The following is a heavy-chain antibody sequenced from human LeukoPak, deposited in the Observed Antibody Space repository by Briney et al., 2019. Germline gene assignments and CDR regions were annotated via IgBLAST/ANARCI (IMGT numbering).Heavy chain of an antibody. D-gene: IGHD3-9*01. Sequence: SETLSLTCPGSGGSFSSSSYYGGGIRQPPGKGLEWIGSLYYSGSTSYNPSLESRVTISVDTSKNQFSLKLSSVTAADTAVYYCARNKRDVRYYGILTDYPKYFFDHWGQGPLVTVSS. CDR2: LYYSGST. J-gene: IGHJ4*02. CDR3: ARNKRDVRYYGILTDYPKYFFDH. CDR1: GGSFSSSSYY. V-gene: IGHV4-39*07.